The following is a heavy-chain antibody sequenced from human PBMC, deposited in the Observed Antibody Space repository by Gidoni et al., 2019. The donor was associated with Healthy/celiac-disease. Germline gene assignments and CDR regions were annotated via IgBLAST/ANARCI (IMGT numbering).Heavy chain of an antibody. V-gene: IGHV3-66*02. CDR1: GFTVSSNY. D-gene: IGHD6-19*01. CDR2: IYSGGST. CDR3: ARVRVDSHKYSSGWSDY. Sequence: EVQLVESGGGLVQPGGSLRLSCAASGFTVSSNYMSWVRQAPGKGLEWVSVIYSGGSTYYADSVKGRFTISRDNSKNTLYLQMNSLRAEDTAVYYCARVRVDSHKYSSGWSDYWGQGTLVTVSS. J-gene: IGHJ4*02.